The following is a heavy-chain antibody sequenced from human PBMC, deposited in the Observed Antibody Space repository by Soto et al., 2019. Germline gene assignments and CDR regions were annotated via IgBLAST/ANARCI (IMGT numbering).Heavy chain of an antibody. Sequence: SETLSLTCTVSRGSISNTTYYWGWIRQPPGKGLEWIGSIYYSGSTYYNPSLKSRVTISVDTSKNHFSLKLSSVTAADTAVYYCARNQYGSSGYYPGWFDPWGQGTLVTVSS. D-gene: IGHD3-22*01. CDR3: ARNQYGSSGYYPGWFDP. J-gene: IGHJ5*02. CDR1: RGSISNTTYY. V-gene: IGHV4-39*02. CDR2: IYYSGST.